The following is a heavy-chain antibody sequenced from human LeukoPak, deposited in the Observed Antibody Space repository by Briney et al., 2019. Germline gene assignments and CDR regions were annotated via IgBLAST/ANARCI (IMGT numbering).Heavy chain of an antibody. CDR2: IRSKAYGGTT. CDR3: SRDQTPYY. Sequence: GGSLRLSCTASGFTFGDYAMSWVRQAPGKGLEWVGFIRSKAYGGTTEYAASVKGRFTISRDDSKSIAYLQMNSLKTEDTAVYFCSRDQTPYYWGQGTLVTVSS. CDR1: GFTFGDYA. V-gene: IGHV3-49*04. J-gene: IGHJ4*02.